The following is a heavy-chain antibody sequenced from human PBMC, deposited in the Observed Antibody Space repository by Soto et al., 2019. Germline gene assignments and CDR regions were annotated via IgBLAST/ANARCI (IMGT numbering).Heavy chain of an antibody. V-gene: IGHV1-24*01. J-gene: IGHJ5*02. D-gene: IGHD1-26*01. CDR3: ATPHSGSYYWVDP. CDR1: GYTLTELS. CDR2: FDPEDGET. Sequence: ASVKVSCKVSGYTLTELSMHWVRQAPGKGLEWMGGFDPEDGETIYAQKFQGRVTMTEDTSTDTAYMELSSLSSEDTAVYYCATPHSGSYYWVDPWGQGTLVTVSS.